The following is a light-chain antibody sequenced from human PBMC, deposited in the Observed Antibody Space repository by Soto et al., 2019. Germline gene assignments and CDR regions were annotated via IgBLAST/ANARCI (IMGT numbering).Light chain of an antibody. V-gene: IGKV1-39*01. J-gene: IGKJ4*01. Sequence: DIQMTQSPSSLSASVGDRVTITCRASQGISRHLNWYQQKPGKAPKLLIYGASSLQSGVPSRVSGSGSGTDFTLSISSLQPEDFATYYCQQSYSAPPTFVGGTKV. CDR1: QGISRH. CDR2: GAS. CDR3: QQSYSAPPT.